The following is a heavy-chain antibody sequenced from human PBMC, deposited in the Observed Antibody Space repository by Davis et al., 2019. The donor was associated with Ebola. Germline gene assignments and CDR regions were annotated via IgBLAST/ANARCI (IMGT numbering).Heavy chain of an antibody. CDR2: INPNSGGT. V-gene: IGHV1-2*02. CDR3: CLPQYYYDTSGYYYEDYFDY. Sequence: ASVKVSCKASGYTFIDYYMHWVRQAPGQGLEWMGWINPNSGGTNYAQKFQGRVTMTRDTSISTAYMELSRLRSDDTAVYYCCLPQYYYDTSGYYYEDYFDYWGQGTLVTVSS. CDR1: GYTFIDYY. J-gene: IGHJ4*02. D-gene: IGHD3-22*01.